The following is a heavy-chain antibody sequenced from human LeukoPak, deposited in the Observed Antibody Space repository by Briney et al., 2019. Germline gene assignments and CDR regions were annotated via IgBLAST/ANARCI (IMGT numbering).Heavy chain of an antibody. D-gene: IGHD6-13*01. Sequence: GGSLRLSCAASGFTFSSYSMNWVRQAPGKGLEWVSYISSSSSTIYYADSVKGRFTISRDNAKNSLYLQMNSLRAEDTAVYYCARIATGSSWDYWGQETLVTVSS. CDR1: GFTFSSYS. J-gene: IGHJ4*02. CDR3: ARIATGSSWDY. V-gene: IGHV3-48*01. CDR2: ISSSSSTI.